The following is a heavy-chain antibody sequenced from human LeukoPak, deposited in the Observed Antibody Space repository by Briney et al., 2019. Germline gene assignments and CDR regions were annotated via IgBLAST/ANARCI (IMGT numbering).Heavy chain of an antibody. V-gene: IGHV3-64*01. Sequence: GGSLRLSCAASGFTFSSYAMHWVRQAPGKGLEYVSAISSNGGSTYYANSVKGRFTISRDNSKNTLYLQMGSLRAEDMAVYYCARDWGAYGSGSYYPPPYWGQGTLVTVSS. CDR1: GFTFSSYA. D-gene: IGHD3-10*01. J-gene: IGHJ4*02. CDR3: ARDWGAYGSGSYYPPPY. CDR2: ISSNGGST.